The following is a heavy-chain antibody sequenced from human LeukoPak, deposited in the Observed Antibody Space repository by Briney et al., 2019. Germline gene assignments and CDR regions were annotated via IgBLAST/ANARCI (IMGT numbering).Heavy chain of an antibody. CDR3: ARDPEKYYYGSGSSNN. J-gene: IGHJ4*02. Sequence: ASVKVSCKVSGYTLTELSMHWVRQAPGQGLEWMGWINPNSGGTNYAQKFQGRVTMTRDTSISTAYMELSRLRSDDTAVYYCARDPEKYYYGSGSSNNWGQGTLVTVSS. CDR1: GYTLTELS. D-gene: IGHD3-10*01. V-gene: IGHV1-2*02. CDR2: INPNSGGT.